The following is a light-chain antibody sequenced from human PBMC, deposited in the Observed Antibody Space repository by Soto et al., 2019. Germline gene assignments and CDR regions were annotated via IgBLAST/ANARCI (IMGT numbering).Light chain of an antibody. CDR3: QHYNNWPPLT. CDR2: GAS. V-gene: IGKV3-15*01. J-gene: IGKJ4*01. CDR1: QSVSSN. Sequence: EIVMTQSPATLSVSPGERATLSCRASQSVSSNLAWYQQKPGQAPRLLIYGASTRATGIPARFSGSGSGTEFTLTISSLHSEDFAVYSCQHYNNWPPLTFGGGTKVAIK.